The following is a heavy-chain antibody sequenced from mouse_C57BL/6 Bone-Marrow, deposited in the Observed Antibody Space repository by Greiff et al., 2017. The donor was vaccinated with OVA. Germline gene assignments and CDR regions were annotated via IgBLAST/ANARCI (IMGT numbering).Heavy chain of an antibody. D-gene: IGHD2-3*01. CDR3: ARDGYYTLYYFDY. Sequence: EVQVVESGGGLVKPGGSLKLSCAASGFTFSSYAMSWVRQTPEKRLEWVATISDGGSYTYYPDNVKGRFTISRDNAKNNLYLQMSHLKSEDTAMYYCARDGYYTLYYFDYWGQGTTLTVSS. J-gene: IGHJ2*01. CDR2: ISDGGSYT. CDR1: GFTFSSYA. V-gene: IGHV5-4*01.